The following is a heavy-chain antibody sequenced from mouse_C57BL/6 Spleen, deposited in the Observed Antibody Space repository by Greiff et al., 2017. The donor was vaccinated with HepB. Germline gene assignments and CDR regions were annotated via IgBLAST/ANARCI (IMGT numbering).Heavy chain of an antibody. D-gene: IGHD1-1*01. V-gene: IGHV1-81*01. CDR3: ARLLRYHPYFDY. CDR2: IYPRSGNT. CDR1: GYTFTSYG. Sequence: VQLQQSGAELARPGASVKLSCKASGYTFTSYGISWVKQRTGQGLEWIGEIYPRSGNTYYNEKFKGKATLTADKSSSTAYMELRSLTSEDSAVYFCARLLRYHPYFDYWGQGTTLTVSS. J-gene: IGHJ2*01.